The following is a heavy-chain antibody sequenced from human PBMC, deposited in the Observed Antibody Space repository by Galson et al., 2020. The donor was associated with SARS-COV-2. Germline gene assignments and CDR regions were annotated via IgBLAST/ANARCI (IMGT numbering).Heavy chain of an antibody. CDR1: GYSFTSYW. CDR2: IYPGDSDT. J-gene: IGHJ6*02. CDR3: ARGPYCGGDCYRWYYYYGMDV. Sequence: PGEPLKISCKGSGYSFTSYWIGWVRQMPGKGLEWMGIIYPGDSDTRYSPSFQGQVTISADKSISTAYLQWSSLEASDTAMYYCARGPYCGGDCYRWYYYYGMDVWGQGTTVTVSS. D-gene: IGHD2-21*01. V-gene: IGHV5-51*01.